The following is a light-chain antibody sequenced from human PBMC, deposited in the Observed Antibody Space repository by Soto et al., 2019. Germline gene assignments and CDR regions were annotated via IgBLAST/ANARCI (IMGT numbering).Light chain of an antibody. CDR3: QQYNSYSWT. CDR2: KAS. J-gene: IGKJ1*01. CDR1: QSISSW. Sequence: DIQMTQSPSTLSASVGDRVTLTCRASQSISSWLAWYQQKPGKAPKLLIYKASSLESGVPSRFSGSGSGTEFTLTISSLQPDDFATYYCQQYNSYSWTFGQGTKVDNK. V-gene: IGKV1-5*03.